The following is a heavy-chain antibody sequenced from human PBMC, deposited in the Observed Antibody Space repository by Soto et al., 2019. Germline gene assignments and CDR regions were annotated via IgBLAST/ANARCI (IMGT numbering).Heavy chain of an antibody. V-gene: IGHV1-69*01. CDR2: IIPIFGTA. J-gene: IGHJ6*02. D-gene: IGHD3-16*01. CDR3: ARGETGAYYYGMDV. CDR1: GATFSSYA. Sequence: QVQLVQTGAEVKKPGSSVKVSCKASGATFSSYAISWVRQAPGQGPEWMGGIIPIFGTANYAQKVQGRVTITADESTSTAYLGLSSLRSEDTAVYYCARGETGAYYYGMDVWGQGTTVTVSS.